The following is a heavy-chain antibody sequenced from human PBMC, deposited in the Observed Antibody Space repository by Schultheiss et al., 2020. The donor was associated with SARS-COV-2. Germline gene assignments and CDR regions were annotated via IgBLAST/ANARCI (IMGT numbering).Heavy chain of an antibody. CDR3: ARVWTEPYYYYGMDV. Sequence: GGSLRLSCAASGFTFSSYAMHWVRQAPGKGLEWVAVISYDGSNKYYADSVKGRFAISRDNSKNTLYLQMNSLRAEDTAVYYCARVWTEPYYYYGMDVWGQGTTVTVSS. V-gene: IGHV3-30*09. D-gene: IGHD1-1*01. J-gene: IGHJ6*02. CDR2: ISYDGSNK. CDR1: GFTFSSYA.